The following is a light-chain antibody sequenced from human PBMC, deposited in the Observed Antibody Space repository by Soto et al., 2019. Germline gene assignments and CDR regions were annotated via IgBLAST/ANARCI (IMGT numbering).Light chain of an antibody. CDR3: QQYSDWWT. CDR1: QSVSSN. Sequence: EVVMTQSPATLSLFPGERATLSCRASQSVSSNLAWYQHKPGQAPRVLIYGASTRATGIPARFSGSGSGTEFTLTISSLQSEDLAVYYCQQYSDWWTLGQGTKVDIK. J-gene: IGKJ1*01. CDR2: GAS. V-gene: IGKV3-15*01.